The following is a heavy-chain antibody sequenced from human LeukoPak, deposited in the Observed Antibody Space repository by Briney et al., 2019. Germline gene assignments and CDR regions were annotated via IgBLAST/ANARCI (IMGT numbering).Heavy chain of an antibody. CDR3: ARDNVHGYCSGGSCYSRAFDI. CDR2: IYSGGST. D-gene: IGHD2-15*01. CDR1: GFTVSSNY. V-gene: IGHV3-66*01. J-gene: IGHJ3*02. Sequence: GGSLRLSCAASGFTVSSNYMSWVRQAPGKGLEWVSVIYSGGSTYYADSVKGRFTISRDNSKNTLYLQMNSLRAEDTAVYYCARDNVHGYCSGGSCYSRAFDIWGQGTLVTVSS.